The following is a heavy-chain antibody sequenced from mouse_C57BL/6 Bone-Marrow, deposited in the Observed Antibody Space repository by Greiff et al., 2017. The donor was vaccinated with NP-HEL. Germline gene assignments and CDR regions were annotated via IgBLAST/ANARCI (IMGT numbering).Heavy chain of an antibody. CDR1: GYTFTSYG. J-gene: IGHJ2*01. CDR3: ARRGLRRRTYYFDY. V-gene: IGHV1-81*01. D-gene: IGHD2-4*01. CDR2: IYPRSGNT. Sequence: VQLQQSGAELARPGASVKLSCKASGYTFTSYGISWVKQRTGQGLEWIGEIYPRSGNTYYNEKFKGKATLTADKSSSTAYKELRSLTSEDSAVYFCARRGLRRRTYYFDYWGQGTTLTVSS.